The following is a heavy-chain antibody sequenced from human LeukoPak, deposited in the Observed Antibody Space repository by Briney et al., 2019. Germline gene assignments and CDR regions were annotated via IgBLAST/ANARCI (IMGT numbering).Heavy chain of an antibody. CDR3: ARGRSGYSYGPRFDY. D-gene: IGHD5-18*01. CDR2: INHSGST. CDR1: GGSFSGYY. Sequence: SETLSLTCAVYGGSFSGYYWSWIRQPPGKGLEWIGEINHSGSTNYNPSLKSRVTISVDMSKNQFSLKLSSVTAADTAVYYCARGRSGYSYGPRFDYWGQGTLVTVSS. V-gene: IGHV4-34*01. J-gene: IGHJ4*02.